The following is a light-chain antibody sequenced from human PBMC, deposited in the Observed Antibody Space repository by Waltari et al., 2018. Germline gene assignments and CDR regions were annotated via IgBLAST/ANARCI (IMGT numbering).Light chain of an antibody. J-gene: IGLJ3*02. V-gene: IGLV1-51*02. Sequence: QSVLTQPPSVSAAPGQRVTISCSGTAPNIGINHLSLYQQFPGTAPKLLIHETNKRPSGIPDRFSGSKSGASATLDITGLQTGDEADYYCGTWDLSLNSGVFGGGTKLTVL. CDR2: ETN. CDR1: APNIGINH. CDR3: GTWDLSLNSGV.